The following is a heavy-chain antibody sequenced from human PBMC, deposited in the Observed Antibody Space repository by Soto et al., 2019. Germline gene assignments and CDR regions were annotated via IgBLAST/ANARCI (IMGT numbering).Heavy chain of an antibody. V-gene: IGHV4-59*01. CDR2: IYYSGST. CDR3: ARGGPGYSYGSFDY. J-gene: IGHJ4*02. D-gene: IGHD5-18*01. CDR1: GGSISSYY. Sequence: TSETLSLTCTVSGGSISSYYWSWIRQPPGKGLEWIGYIYYSGSTNYNPSLKSRVTISVDTSKNQFSLKLSSVTAADTAVYYCARGGPGYSYGSFDYWGQGTLVTVSS.